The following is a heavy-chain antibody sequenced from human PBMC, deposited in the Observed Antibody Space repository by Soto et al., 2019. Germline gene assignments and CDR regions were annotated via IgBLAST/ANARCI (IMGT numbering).Heavy chain of an antibody. CDR2: IYYSGST. CDR1: GGSISSGGYY. Sequence: SETLSLTCAVSGGSISSGGYYWNWIRQPPGKGLEWIGYIYYSGSTYYNPSLKSRVTISVDTSKNQFSLKLSPVTAADTAVYYCARDKSGDYDYCGQGHLVTVSP. CDR3: ARDKSGDYDY. D-gene: IGHD4-17*01. J-gene: IGHJ4*02. V-gene: IGHV4-30-4*08.